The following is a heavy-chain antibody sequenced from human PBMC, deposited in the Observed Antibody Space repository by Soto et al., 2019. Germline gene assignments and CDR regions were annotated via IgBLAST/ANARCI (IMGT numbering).Heavy chain of an antibody. J-gene: IGHJ5*02. D-gene: IGHD1-1*01. CDR1: GGSISSGGYS. Sequence: QLQLQESGSGLVKPSQTLSLTCAVSGGSISSGGYSWSWIRQPPGKGLEWIGYIYHSGSTYYNPSLKSRVTISVDRSNNQFSLKLSSVTAADTAVYYCARFTGRSRGPYWFDPWGQGTLVTVSS. V-gene: IGHV4-30-2*01. CDR2: IYHSGST. CDR3: ARFTGRSRGPYWFDP.